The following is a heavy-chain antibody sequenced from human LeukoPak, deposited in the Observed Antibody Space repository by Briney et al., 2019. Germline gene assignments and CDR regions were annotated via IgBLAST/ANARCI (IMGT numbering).Heavy chain of an antibody. Sequence: GGSLRLSCEASGFTFSRFWMTWVRQAPGKGLEWVAVISYDGSNKYYADSVKGRFTISRDNSKNTLYFQMNSLRAEDTAVYYCARGYLPVTTHYYYGMDVWGQGTTVTVSS. V-gene: IGHV3-30*03. CDR1: GFTFSRFW. J-gene: IGHJ6*02. CDR2: ISYDGSNK. D-gene: IGHD4-17*01. CDR3: ARGYLPVTTHYYYGMDV.